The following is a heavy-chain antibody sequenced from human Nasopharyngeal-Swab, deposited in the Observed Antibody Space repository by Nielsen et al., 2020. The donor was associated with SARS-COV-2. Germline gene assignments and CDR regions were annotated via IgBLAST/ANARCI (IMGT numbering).Heavy chain of an antibody. CDR2: IYYSGST. CDR1: GGSISSSSYY. Sequence: SEPLSLTCTVSGGSISSSSYYWGWIRQPPGKGLEWIGSIYYSGSTYYNPSLKSRVTISVDTSKNQFSLKLSSVTAADTAVYYCARHEGFTMLVVVISGAFDIWGQGTMVTVSS. V-gene: IGHV4-39*01. J-gene: IGHJ3*02. CDR3: ARHEGFTMLVVVISGAFDI. D-gene: IGHD3-22*01.